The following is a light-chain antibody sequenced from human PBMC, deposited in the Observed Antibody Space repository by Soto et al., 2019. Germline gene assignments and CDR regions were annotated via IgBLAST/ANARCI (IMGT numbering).Light chain of an antibody. J-gene: IGKJ4*01. CDR3: QQYNTYPLT. Sequence: DIHVTQSPSTLSASVLDRCTITCRASQSISSWLAWYQQKPWKAPKLLIYKASTLETGVPSRFSGSGSGTEFTLTISGLQPDDIATYYCQQYNTYPLTFGGGTKVDIK. CDR2: KAS. CDR1: QSISSW. V-gene: IGKV1-5*03.